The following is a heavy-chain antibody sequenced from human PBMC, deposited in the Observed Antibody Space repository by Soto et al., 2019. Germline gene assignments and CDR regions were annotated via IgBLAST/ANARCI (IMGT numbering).Heavy chain of an antibody. Sequence: QVQLVQSGGEVRKPGSSVKVSCEASGGTFTSDALSWVRQAPGQGLEWMGGIIPLFGTRNYEHKFQGRLTIAANQTTSKAYMELSSLRSEDKAIYYCAKAKNDFWNAHYGMDVWGQGTTVIVSS. CDR2: IIPLFGTR. V-gene: IGHV1-69*01. J-gene: IGHJ6*01. D-gene: IGHD3-3*01. CDR3: AKAKNDFWNAHYGMDV. CDR1: GGTFTSDA.